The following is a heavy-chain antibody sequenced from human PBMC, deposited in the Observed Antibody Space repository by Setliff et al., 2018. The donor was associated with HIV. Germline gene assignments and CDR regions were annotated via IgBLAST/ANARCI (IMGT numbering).Heavy chain of an antibody. J-gene: IGHJ6*02. V-gene: IGHV1-3*01. Sequence: ASVKVSCKASGYTFTSYAIQWVRQAPGQRLEWMGGINAGNGKTKYSQKFQGRVTITRDTSASTAYMELSSLRSEDTAVYYCARVGSSGWYGYYYGMDVWGQGTTVTVSS. CDR1: GYTFTSYA. CDR2: INAGNGKT. D-gene: IGHD6-19*01. CDR3: ARVGSSGWYGYYYGMDV.